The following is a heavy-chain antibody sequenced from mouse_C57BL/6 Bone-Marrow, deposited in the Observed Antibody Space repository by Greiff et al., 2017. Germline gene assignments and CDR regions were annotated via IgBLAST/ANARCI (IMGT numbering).Heavy chain of an antibody. D-gene: IGHD2-3*01. V-gene: IGHV1-15*01. CDR1: GYTFTDYE. CDR3: TRPYDGYYWNYFDY. J-gene: IGHJ2*01. CDR2: IDPETGGT. Sequence: QVQLQQSGAELVRPGASVTLSCKASGYTFTDYEMHWVKQTPVHGLEWIGAIDPETGGTAYNQKFKGKAILTADKSSSTAYMELRSLTSEDSAVXYCTRPYDGYYWNYFDYWGQGTTLTVSS.